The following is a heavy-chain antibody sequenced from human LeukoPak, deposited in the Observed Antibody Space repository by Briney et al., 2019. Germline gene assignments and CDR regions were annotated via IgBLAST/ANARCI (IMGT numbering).Heavy chain of an antibody. CDR2: IYYSGST. V-gene: IGHV4-31*03. J-gene: IGHJ4*02. CDR3: AREFGGYDSFFDS. Sequence: PSETLSLTCTVSGASISSGGYYWRWIRQHPGKGLEWIGYIYYSGSTYYNPSLKSRVTISVDTSKNQFSLKLSSVTAADTAVYYCAREFGGYDSFFDSWGQGTLVTVSS. CDR1: GASISSGGYY. D-gene: IGHD5-12*01.